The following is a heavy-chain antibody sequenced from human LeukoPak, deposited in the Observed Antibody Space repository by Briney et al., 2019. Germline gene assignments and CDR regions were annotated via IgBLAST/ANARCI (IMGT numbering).Heavy chain of an antibody. Sequence: GGSLRLSCAASGFTFSLYAMNWVRQAPGKGLEWVSYINDESSDIHYAGSVRGRFTISRDDARKTLYLQLSSLRVEDTAVYYCARDTFQPGLIDSWGQGALVTASS. D-gene: IGHD2-2*01. V-gene: IGHV3-21*05. J-gene: IGHJ4*02. CDR2: INDESSDI. CDR1: GFTFSLYA. CDR3: ARDTFQPGLIDS.